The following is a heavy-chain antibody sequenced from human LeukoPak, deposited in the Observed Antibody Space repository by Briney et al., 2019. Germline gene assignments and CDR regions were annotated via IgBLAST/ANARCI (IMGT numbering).Heavy chain of an antibody. CDR1: GGSFSGYY. CDR2: INHSGST. Sequence: SETLSLTCAVYGGSFSGYYWSWIRQPPGKGLEWIGEINHSGSTNYNPSLKSRVTISVDTSKNQFSLKLSSVTAAGTAVYYCASAEPRGIIWYPYWGQGTLVTVSS. J-gene: IGHJ4*02. V-gene: IGHV4-34*01. D-gene: IGHD6-13*01. CDR3: ASAEPRGIIWYPY.